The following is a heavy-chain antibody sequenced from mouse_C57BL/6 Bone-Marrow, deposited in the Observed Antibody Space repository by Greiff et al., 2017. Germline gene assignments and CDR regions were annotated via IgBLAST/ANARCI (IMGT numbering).Heavy chain of an antibody. CDR2: ISSGSSTI. Sequence: EVQLQESGGGLVKPGGSLKLSCAASGFTFSDYGMHWVRQAPEKGLEWVAYISSGSSTIYYADTVTGRFTISRDNAKNTLFLQMTSLRSEDTAMYYCARRHWDPYYFDYWGQGTTLTVSS. CDR3: ARRHWDPYYFDY. V-gene: IGHV5-17*01. J-gene: IGHJ2*01. CDR1: GFTFSDYG. D-gene: IGHD4-1*01.